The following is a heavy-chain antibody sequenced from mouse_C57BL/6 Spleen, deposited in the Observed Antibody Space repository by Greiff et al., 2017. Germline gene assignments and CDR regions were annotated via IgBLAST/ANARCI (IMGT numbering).Heavy chain of an antibody. V-gene: IGHV1-15*01. J-gene: IGHJ1*03. Sequence: QVQLQQSGAELVRPGASVTLSCKASGYTFTDYEMHWVKQTPVHGLEWIGAIDPETGGTAYNQKFKGKAILTADKSSSTAYMELRSLTSEDSAVXYCTRRRYYGSPWYFDVWGTGTTVTVSS. CDR3: TRRRYYGSPWYFDV. CDR1: GYTFTDYE. D-gene: IGHD1-1*01. CDR2: IDPETGGT.